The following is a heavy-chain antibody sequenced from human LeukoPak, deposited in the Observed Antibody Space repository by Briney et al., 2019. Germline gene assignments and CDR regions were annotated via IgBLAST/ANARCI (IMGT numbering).Heavy chain of an antibody. V-gene: IGHV3-74*01. D-gene: IGHD3-10*01. Sequence: PGGSLRLSCAASGFTFSTYCMHWVRQAPGKGLVWVSRINSDGSSTSYADSVKGRFTISRDNAKNTLYLQMNSLRAEDTAVYYCARDPTLLWFDGDGMDVWGQGTTVTVSS. CDR2: INSDGSST. J-gene: IGHJ6*02. CDR1: GFTFSTYC. CDR3: ARDPTLLWFDGDGMDV.